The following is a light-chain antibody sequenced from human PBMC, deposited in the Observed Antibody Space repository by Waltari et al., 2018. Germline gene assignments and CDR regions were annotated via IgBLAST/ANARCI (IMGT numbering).Light chain of an antibody. Sequence: DIQMTQSPSTLSASVGDRVTISCRASQSINGWLAWYQQIPGMTPKLLICKAASLKSGVPSMFSGSGSGTEFTLTSSSLQPDDFASYYCQQYSTYPWTFGQGTKVEIK. J-gene: IGKJ1*01. V-gene: IGKV1-5*03. CDR1: QSINGW. CDR3: QQYSTYPWT. CDR2: KAA.